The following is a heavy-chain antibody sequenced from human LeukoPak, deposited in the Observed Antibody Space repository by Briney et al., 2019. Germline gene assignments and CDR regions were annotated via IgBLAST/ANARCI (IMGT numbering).Heavy chain of an antibody. J-gene: IGHJ2*01. CDR1: GFSFRAYG. CDR2: ISGDGSNE. V-gene: IGHV3-30*18. Sequence: GGSLRLSCAASGFSFRAYGMHWVRQAPGKGLEWVAVISGDGSNEYYADSVKGRFTISRDNSKNTLFLQMNSLRPEDTAVYYCAKDADTATIIYWYFDLWGRGTLVTVSS. CDR3: AKDADTATIIYWYFDL. D-gene: IGHD5-18*01.